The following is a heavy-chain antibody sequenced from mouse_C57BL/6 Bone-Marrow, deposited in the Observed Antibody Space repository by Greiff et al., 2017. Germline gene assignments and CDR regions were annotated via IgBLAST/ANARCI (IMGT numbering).Heavy chain of an antibody. CDR3: TTLYYEGY. J-gene: IGHJ2*01. V-gene: IGHV14-4*01. D-gene: IGHD2-4*01. CDR2: IDPENGDT. CDR1: GFNIKDHY. Sequence: VQLQQSGAELVRPGASVKLSCTASGFNIKDHYMHWVKQRPEQSLEWIGWIDPENGDTEYASKFQGKATITADTSSNTAYLQLSSLTSEDTAVYYCTTLYYEGYWGQGTTLTVSS.